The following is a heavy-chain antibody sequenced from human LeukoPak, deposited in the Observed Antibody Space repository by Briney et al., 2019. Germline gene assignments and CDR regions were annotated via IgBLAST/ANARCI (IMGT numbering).Heavy chain of an antibody. CDR3: ARICSGGSCYNDAFHI. J-gene: IGHJ3*02. D-gene: IGHD2-15*01. CDR1: GFTFSSCS. Sequence: PGGSLRLSCAASGFTFSSCSMNWVRQAPGKGLEWVSYISSSRSTIYYAASVKGRFTISRDNAKNSLYLQMNSLRVEDTAVYYCARICSGGSCYNDAFHIWGQGTMVTVSS. CDR2: ISSSRSTI. V-gene: IGHV3-48*04.